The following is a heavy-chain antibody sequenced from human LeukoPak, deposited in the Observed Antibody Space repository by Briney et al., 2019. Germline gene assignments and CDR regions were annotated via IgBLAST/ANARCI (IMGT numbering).Heavy chain of an antibody. CDR1: GGSISSSSCY. CDR2: IYYSGST. V-gene: IGHV4-39*01. Sequence: SETLSLTCTVSGGSISSSSCYWGWIRQPPGKGLEWIGSIYYSGSTYYNPSLKSRVTISVDTSKNQFSLKLSSVTAADTAVYYCARVSTIAPTYYFDYWGQGTLVTVSS. J-gene: IGHJ4*02. CDR3: ARVSTIAPTYYFDY. D-gene: IGHD6-13*01.